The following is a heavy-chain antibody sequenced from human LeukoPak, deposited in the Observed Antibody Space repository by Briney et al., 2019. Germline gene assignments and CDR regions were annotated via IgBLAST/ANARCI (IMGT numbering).Heavy chain of an antibody. CDR2: IYHTGST. Sequence: SQTLSLTCDVSGGSISSGLYSWSWIRQPLGKGLEWIGYIYHTGSTYYNPSLKSRVTISVDTSKNQFSLRLSSVTAADTAVYYCARERLYCSSTSCPGSWFDPWGQGTLVTVSS. J-gene: IGHJ5*02. V-gene: IGHV4-30-2*01. CDR1: GGSISSGLYS. CDR3: ARERLYCSSTSCPGSWFDP. D-gene: IGHD2-2*01.